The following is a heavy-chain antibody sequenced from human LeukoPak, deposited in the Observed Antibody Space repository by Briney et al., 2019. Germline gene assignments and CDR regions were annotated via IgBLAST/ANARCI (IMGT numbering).Heavy chain of an antibody. CDR1: GGTLSSYA. CDR2: IIPIFGTA. Sequence: GASVKVSCKASGGTLSSYAISWVRQAPGQGLEWMGGIIPIFGTANYAQKFQGRVTITTDESTSTAYMELSSLRSEDTAVYYCARADYDFWSGPGVPDAFDIWGQGTMVTVSS. D-gene: IGHD3-3*01. CDR3: ARADYDFWSGPGVPDAFDI. V-gene: IGHV1-69*05. J-gene: IGHJ3*02.